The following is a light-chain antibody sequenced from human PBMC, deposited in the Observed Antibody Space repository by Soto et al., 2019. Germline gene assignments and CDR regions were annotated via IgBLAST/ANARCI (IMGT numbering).Light chain of an antibody. CDR1: SSDVGGYNY. CDR2: DVS. J-gene: IGLJ1*01. Sequence: QSALTQPASVSGSPGQSITISCTGTSSDVGGYNYVSWYQQHPGKAPKLMIYDVSXRPSGVSNRFSGSKSGNTASLTISGXXXXXXXDYYCSSYTSSISYVFGTGTKLTVL. CDR3: SSYTSSISYV. V-gene: IGLV2-14*01.